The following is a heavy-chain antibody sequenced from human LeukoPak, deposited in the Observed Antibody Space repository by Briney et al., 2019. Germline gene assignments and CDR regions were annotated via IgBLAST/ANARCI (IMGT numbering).Heavy chain of an antibody. V-gene: IGHV3-66*01. CDR3: ARDRGGGSSGFPDY. CDR2: IYSGGNM. Sequence: GGSLRLSCAASGFTVSSNHMSWVRQAPGKGLEWVSVIYSGGNMYYADSVNGRFTISRDNAKNTLYLQMNSLRAEDTAVYYCARDRGGGSSGFPDYWGQGTLVTVSS. J-gene: IGHJ4*02. D-gene: IGHD3-22*01. CDR1: GFTVSSNH.